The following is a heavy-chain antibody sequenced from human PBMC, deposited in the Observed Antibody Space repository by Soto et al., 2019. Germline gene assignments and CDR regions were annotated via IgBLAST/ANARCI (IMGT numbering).Heavy chain of an antibody. V-gene: IGHV4-4*02. J-gene: IGHJ4*01. D-gene: IGHD6-19*01. CDR2: IYHSGST. Sequence: ASETLSLTCAVSGGYISSSNWWSWVRQPPGKGLEWIGEIYHSGSTNYNPSLKSRVTISVDNAKNSLYLQMNSPRAEDTAIYFCASDRGWNLFDYWGQGTLVTVSS. CDR3: ASDRGWNLFDY. CDR1: GGYISSSNW.